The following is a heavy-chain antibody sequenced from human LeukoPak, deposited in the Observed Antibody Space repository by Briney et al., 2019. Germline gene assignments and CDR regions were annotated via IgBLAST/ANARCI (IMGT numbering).Heavy chain of an antibody. D-gene: IGHD3-22*01. CDR1: GYTFTSYG. J-gene: IGHJ4*02. CDR3: AREEDRDQYYDSSGDY. CDR2: ISAYNGNT. Sequence: ASVKVSCKASGYTFTSYGISWVRQDPGQGLEWMGWISAYNGNTNYAQRLQGRVTMTTDTSTSTAYMELRSLRSDDTAVYYCAREEDRDQYYDSSGDYWGQGTLVTVSS. V-gene: IGHV1-18*01.